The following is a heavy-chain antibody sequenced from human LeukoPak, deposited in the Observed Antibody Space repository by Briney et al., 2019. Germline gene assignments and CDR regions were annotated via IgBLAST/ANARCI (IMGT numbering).Heavy chain of an antibody. CDR2: ISSSSSYI. Sequence: GGSLRLSCAASGFTFSSYSMNWVRQAPGKGLEWVSSISSSSSYIYYADSVKGRFTISRDDAKNSLYLQMNSLRAEDTAVYYCARAAAGTAHAFDIWGQGTMVTVSS. V-gene: IGHV3-21*01. CDR3: ARAAAGTAHAFDI. D-gene: IGHD6-13*01. CDR1: GFTFSSYS. J-gene: IGHJ3*02.